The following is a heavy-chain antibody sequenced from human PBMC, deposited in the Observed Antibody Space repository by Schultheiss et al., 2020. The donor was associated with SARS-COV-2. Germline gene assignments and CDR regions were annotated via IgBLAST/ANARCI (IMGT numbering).Heavy chain of an antibody. CDR3: AKVGDDYGDYVGDY. CDR1: GFTFSSYS. V-gene: IGHV3-21*04. D-gene: IGHD4-17*01. J-gene: IGHJ4*02. Sequence: GGSLRLSCAASGFTFSSYSMNWVRQAPGKGLEWVSSISSSSSYIYYADSVQGRFTISRDNSKNTLYLQMNSLRAEDTAVYYCAKVGDDYGDYVGDYWGQGTLVTVSS. CDR2: ISSSSSYI.